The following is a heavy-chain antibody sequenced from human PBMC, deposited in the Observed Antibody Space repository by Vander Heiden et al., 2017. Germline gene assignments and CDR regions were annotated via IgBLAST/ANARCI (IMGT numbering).Heavy chain of an antibody. CDR1: GFTFDDYA. J-gene: IGHJ4*02. CDR2: ISWNSGSI. CDR3: AKWIGYSYGETFDY. V-gene: IGHV3-9*01. D-gene: IGHD5-18*01. Sequence: EVQLVESGGGLVQPGRSLRLSCAASGFTFDDYAMHWVRQAPGKGLEWVSGISWNSGSIGYADSVKGRFTISRDNAKNSLYLQMNSLRAEDTALYYCAKWIGYSYGETFDYWGQGTLVTVSS.